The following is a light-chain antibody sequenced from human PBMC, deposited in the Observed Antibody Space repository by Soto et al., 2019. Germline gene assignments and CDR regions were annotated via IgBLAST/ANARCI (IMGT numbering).Light chain of an antibody. CDR3: CSYAGSYTFYV. Sequence: QSALTQPRSVSGSPGQSVTISCTGTSSDVGGYNYVSWYQQHPGKAPKLMIDDVSKRPSGVPDRFSGSKYGNTASLTISGLQAEDEADYYCCSYAGSYTFYVFGTGTKVTVL. CDR1: SSDVGGYNY. V-gene: IGLV2-11*01. CDR2: DVS. J-gene: IGLJ1*01.